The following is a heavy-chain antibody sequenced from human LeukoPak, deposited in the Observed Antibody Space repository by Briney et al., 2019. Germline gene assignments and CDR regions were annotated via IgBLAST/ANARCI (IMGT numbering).Heavy chain of an antibody. V-gene: IGHV1-2*02. J-gene: IGHJ4*02. CDR3: ARGRRGRIAVAGTYFDY. CDR1: GYTLTGYY. CDR2: INPNSGGT. Sequence: ASVKVSCKASGYTLTGYYMHWVRQAPGQGLEWMGWINPNSGGTNYAQKFQGRVTMTRDTSISTAYMELSRLRSDDTAVYYCARGRRGRIAVAGTYFDYWGQGTLVTVSS. D-gene: IGHD6-19*01.